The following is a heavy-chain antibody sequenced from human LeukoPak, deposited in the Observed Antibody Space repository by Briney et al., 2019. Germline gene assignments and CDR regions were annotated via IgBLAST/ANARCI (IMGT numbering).Heavy chain of an antibody. V-gene: IGHV1-46*01. CDR2: INPSGGST. Sequence: ASVKVSCKASGYTFTSYYMHWVRQAPGQGLEWMGIINPSGGSTSYAQKFQGRVTMTRDTSTSTVYMELSSLRSEDTAVYYCARDPRDYDILTGYYRDAFDIWGQGTMVTVSS. CDR1: GYTFTSYY. D-gene: IGHD3-9*01. J-gene: IGHJ3*02. CDR3: ARDPRDYDILTGYYRDAFDI.